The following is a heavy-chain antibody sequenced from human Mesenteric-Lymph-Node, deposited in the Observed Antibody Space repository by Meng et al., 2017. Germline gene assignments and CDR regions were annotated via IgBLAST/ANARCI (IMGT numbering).Heavy chain of an antibody. CDR1: GVSFSSYY. J-gene: IGHJ4*02. CDR3: AGRRFHSSGWGPDD. D-gene: IGHD6-19*01. CDR2: IHHSGST. V-gene: IGHV4-59*01. Sequence: SETLSLTCPVSGVSFSSYYWSWIRQPPGKGLEWIANIHHSGSTNYNPSLRSRVTLSIDTSKNQISLKLSSVNDADTAIYYSAGRRFHSSGWGPDDWGQGTLVTVSS.